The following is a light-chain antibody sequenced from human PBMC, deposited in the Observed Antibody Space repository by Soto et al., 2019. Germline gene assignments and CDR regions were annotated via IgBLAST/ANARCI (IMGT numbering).Light chain of an antibody. V-gene: IGLV2-18*02. CDR3: SSHTSSSTFV. Sequence: QSALTQPPSVSGSPGQSVSISCTGTSSDVGSNNRVSWYQQPPGTAPKLMIYGVSNRPSGVPDRFSGSKSGNTASLTISGLQAEDEADYYCSSHTSSSTFVFGTWTKVTVL. J-gene: IGLJ1*01. CDR1: SSDVGSNNR. CDR2: GVS.